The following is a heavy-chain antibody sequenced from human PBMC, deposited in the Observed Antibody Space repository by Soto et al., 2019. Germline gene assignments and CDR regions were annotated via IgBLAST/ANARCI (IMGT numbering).Heavy chain of an antibody. CDR1: GGSISSINW. V-gene: IGHV4-4*02. CDR2: IYHSGST. CDR3: ASWVAADGEYYFDY. Sequence: SETLSLTCAVSGGSISSINWWSWVLQLPGKGLEWIGEIYHSGSTNYNPSLKSRVTISVDKSKNQFSLKLSSVTAADTAVYYCASWVAADGEYYFDYWGQGTLVTVSS. J-gene: IGHJ4*02. D-gene: IGHD2-15*01.